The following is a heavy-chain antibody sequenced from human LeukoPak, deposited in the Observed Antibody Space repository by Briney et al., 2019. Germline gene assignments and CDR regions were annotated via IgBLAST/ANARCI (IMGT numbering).Heavy chain of an antibody. D-gene: IGHD3-3*01. Sequence: SETLSLTCTVSGGSISSYYWSWIRQPPGKGLEWIGYIYYSGSTNYNPSLKSRVTISVDTSKNQFSLKLSSVTAADTAVYYCASESWSGYYKGIDYWGQGTLVTVSS. CDR2: IYYSGST. CDR1: GGSISSYY. V-gene: IGHV4-59*08. CDR3: ASESWSGYYKGIDY. J-gene: IGHJ4*02.